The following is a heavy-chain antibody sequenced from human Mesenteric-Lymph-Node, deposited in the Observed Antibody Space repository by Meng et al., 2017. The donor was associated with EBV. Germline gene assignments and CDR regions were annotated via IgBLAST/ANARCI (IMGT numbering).Heavy chain of an antibody. V-gene: IGHV4-61*01. CDR2: IYDSGIT. Sequence: QRPGLGQGLLRLSGTLSLTCTVAGGSVSGDSFYWSWIRQPPGKGLEWIGFIYDSGITHYSPSLKSRVTISVDTSKNQFSLELRSMTPADTAVYYCARDRGWELLDYWGQGTLVTVSS. D-gene: IGHD1-26*01. CDR1: GGSVSGDSFY. J-gene: IGHJ4*02. CDR3: ARDRGWELLDY.